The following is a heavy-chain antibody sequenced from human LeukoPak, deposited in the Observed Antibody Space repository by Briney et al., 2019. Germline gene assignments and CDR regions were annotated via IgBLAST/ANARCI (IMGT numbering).Heavy chain of an antibody. CDR1: GGSISSSSYY. CDR2: IYYSGST. V-gene: IGHV4-39*07. Sequence: PSETLSLTCTVSGGSISSSSYYWGWIRQPPGKGLEWIGSIYYSGSTYYNPSLKSRVTISVDTSKNQFSLKLSSVTAADTAVYYCARVAYGWSPYYYYYYMDVWGKGTTVTVSS. J-gene: IGHJ6*03. D-gene: IGHD6-19*01. CDR3: ARVAYGWSPYYYYYYMDV.